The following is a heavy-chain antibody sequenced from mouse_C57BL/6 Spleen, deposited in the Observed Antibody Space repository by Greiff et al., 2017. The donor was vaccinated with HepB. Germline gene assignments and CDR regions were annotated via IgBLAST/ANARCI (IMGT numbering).Heavy chain of an antibody. CDR2: IYPGNSDT. D-gene: IGHD2-1*01. Sequence: EVQLQQSGTVLARPGASVKMSCKTSGYTFTSYWMHWVKQRPGQGLEWIGAIYPGNSDTSYNQKFKGKAKLTAFTSASTAYMELSSLTNEDSAVYYCTRNCNYDYWGQGTTLTVSS. CDR3: TRNCNYDY. CDR1: GYTFTSYW. V-gene: IGHV1-5*01. J-gene: IGHJ2*01.